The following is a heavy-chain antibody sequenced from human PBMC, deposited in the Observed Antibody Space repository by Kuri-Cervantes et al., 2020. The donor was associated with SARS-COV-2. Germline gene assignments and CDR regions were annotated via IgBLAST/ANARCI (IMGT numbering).Heavy chain of an antibody. Sequence: GGSLRLSCAASGFTFSNTWVTWVRQAPGKGLEWVGRIRSKANSYATAYAASVKGRFTISRDDSKNTAYLQMNSLKTEDTAVYYCTRRGPPLWYFDLWGRGTLVTVSS. CDR1: GFTFSNTW. CDR3: TRRGPPLWYFDL. CDR2: IRSKANSYAT. V-gene: IGHV3-73*01. D-gene: IGHD3-16*01. J-gene: IGHJ2*01.